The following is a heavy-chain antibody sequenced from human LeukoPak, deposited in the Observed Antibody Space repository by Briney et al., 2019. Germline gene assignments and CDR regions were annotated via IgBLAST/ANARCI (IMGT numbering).Heavy chain of an antibody. D-gene: IGHD5-18*01. CDR1: GASVSDGNYY. CDR2: MFYSEST. J-gene: IGHJ4*02. Sequence: SETLSLTCSVSGASVSDGNYYWSWIRQPPGKGLEWIGYMFYSESTKYNPSLKSRVTISVDKSKNQFSLHMGSVTAADTAVYYCVSTSNSALGLPYFDHWGQGSLVTVSS. CDR3: VSTSNSALGLPYFDH. V-gene: IGHV4-61*01.